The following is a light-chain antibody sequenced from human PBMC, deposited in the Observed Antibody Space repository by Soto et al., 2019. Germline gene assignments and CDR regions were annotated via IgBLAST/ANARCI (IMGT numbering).Light chain of an antibody. CDR3: HQFGYSPRT. CDR2: ATS. V-gene: IGKV3-20*01. CDR1: QTVNSDY. J-gene: IGKJ1*01. Sequence: EIVLTQSPGTLSLSPGETATLSCRASQTVNSDYLAWFQQRPGQAPRLLSFATSRRATDIPDRFSGSGSGTYFTLAIRRLEPEDFAVYYCHQFGYSPRTFGQGTKVE.